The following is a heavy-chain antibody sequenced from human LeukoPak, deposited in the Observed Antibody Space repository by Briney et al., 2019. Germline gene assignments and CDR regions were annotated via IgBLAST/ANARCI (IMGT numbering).Heavy chain of an antibody. CDR1: GGSISSSSYY. J-gene: IGHJ4*02. V-gene: IGHV4-39*01. D-gene: IGHD4-17*01. Sequence: PSETLSPTCTVSGGSISSSSYYWGWIRQPPGKGLEWIGSIYYSGSTYYNPSLKSRVTISVDTSKNQFSLKLSSVTAADTAVYYCARQKRTTVTLWGQGTLVTVSS. CDR3: ARQKRTTVTL. CDR2: IYYSGST.